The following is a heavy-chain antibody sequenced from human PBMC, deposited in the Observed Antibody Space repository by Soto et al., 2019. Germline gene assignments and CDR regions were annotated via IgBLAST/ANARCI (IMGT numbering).Heavy chain of an antibody. J-gene: IGHJ4*02. Sequence: GGSLRLSCAASGFTFSSYSMNWVRQAPGKGLEWVSYISSSSSTIYYADSVKGRFTISRDNAKNSLYLQMNSLRAEDTAVYYCARVVVVPAAHYYFDYWGQGTLVTVSS. CDR2: ISSSSSTI. V-gene: IGHV3-48*01. CDR1: GFTFSSYS. D-gene: IGHD2-2*01. CDR3: ARVVVVPAAHYYFDY.